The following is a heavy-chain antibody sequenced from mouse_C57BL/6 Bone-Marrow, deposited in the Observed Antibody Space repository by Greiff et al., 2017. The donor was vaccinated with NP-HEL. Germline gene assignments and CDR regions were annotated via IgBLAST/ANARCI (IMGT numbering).Heavy chain of an antibody. D-gene: IGHD1-1*01. CDR1: GFTFSDYG. CDR2: ISSGSSTI. CDR3: ARHLLLGDFDV. V-gene: IGHV5-17*01. J-gene: IGHJ1*03. Sequence: EVKLVESGGGLVKPGGSLKLSCAASGFTFSDYGMHWVRQAPEKGLEWVAYISSGSSTIYYADTVKGRFTISRDNATNTLFLQMTSLRSEDTAMYYCARHLLLGDFDVWCTGTTVTVTS.